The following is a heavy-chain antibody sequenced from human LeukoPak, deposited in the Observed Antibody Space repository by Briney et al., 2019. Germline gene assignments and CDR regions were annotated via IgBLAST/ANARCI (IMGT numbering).Heavy chain of an antibody. CDR1: GFTLSSYS. V-gene: IGHV3-48*01. J-gene: IGHJ6*03. CDR3: ERAGRSGSSPPNMDV. Sequence: PGGSLRLSCAASGFTLSSYSMNWVRQAPGKGLEWVSYISSSSSTIYYADSVKGRFTISRDNAKNSLYLQMNSLRAEDKAVYYCERAGRSGSSPPNMDVWGKGTTVTVSS. CDR2: ISSSSSTI. D-gene: IGHD6-6*01.